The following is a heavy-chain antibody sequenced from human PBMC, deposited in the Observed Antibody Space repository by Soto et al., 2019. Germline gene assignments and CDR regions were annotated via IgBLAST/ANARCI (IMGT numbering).Heavy chain of an antibody. V-gene: IGHV6-1*01. CDR2: TYYRSKWYN. CDR1: GESVSINSAA. Sequence: SQTLSLTCSISGESVSINSAAWNWIRHAPSRVLEWLGRTYYRSKWYNDYAVSVKSRITINPDTSKNQFSLQLNSVTPEDTAVYYCARDSIAVADVFWFDPWGQGTLVTVSS. J-gene: IGHJ5*02. D-gene: IGHD6-19*01. CDR3: ARDSIAVADVFWFDP.